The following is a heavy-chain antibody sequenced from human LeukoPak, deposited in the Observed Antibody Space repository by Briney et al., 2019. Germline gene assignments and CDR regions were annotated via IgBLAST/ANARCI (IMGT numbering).Heavy chain of an antibody. CDR2: ISGSGATT. CDR1: GFTFSSYA. J-gene: IGHJ6*02. Sequence: GGSLRLSCAASGFTFSSYAMRWVPQAPGKGLECVSTISGSGATTYFADSVKGRFTISRDNSRNTLYLQMNTLRAEDTALYYCAKERIAVAGIDYYYYGMDVWGQGTTVTVSS. CDR3: AKERIAVAGIDYYYYGMDV. D-gene: IGHD6-19*01. V-gene: IGHV3-23*01.